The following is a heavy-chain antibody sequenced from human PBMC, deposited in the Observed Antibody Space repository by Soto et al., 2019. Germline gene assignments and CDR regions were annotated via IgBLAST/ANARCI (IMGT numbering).Heavy chain of an antibody. CDR1: GFTFSSYG. Sequence: SLRLSCAASGFTFSSYGMHWVRQAPGKGLEWVAVISYDGSNKYYADSVKGRFTISRDNSKNTLYLQMNSLRAEDTAVYYCAKASRGYYHDSSGYYFDYWGQGTLVTVSS. J-gene: IGHJ4*02. CDR3: AKASRGYYHDSSGYYFDY. V-gene: IGHV3-30*18. CDR2: ISYDGSNK. D-gene: IGHD3-22*01.